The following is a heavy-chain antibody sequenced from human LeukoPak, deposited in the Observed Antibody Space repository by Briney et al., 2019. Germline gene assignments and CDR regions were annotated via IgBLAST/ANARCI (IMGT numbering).Heavy chain of an antibody. V-gene: IGHV4-34*01. CDR2: INYSGST. CDR3: ARGDTLGASGY. J-gene: IGHJ4*02. CDR1: SESFSGYF. D-gene: IGHD1-26*01. Sequence: SETLSLTCAIYSESFSGYFWSWIRQPPGKGLEWIGEINYSGSTNYNPSLKSRVTISVDTSKNQFSLKLSSVTAADTAVYYCARGDTLGASGYWGQGTLVTVSS.